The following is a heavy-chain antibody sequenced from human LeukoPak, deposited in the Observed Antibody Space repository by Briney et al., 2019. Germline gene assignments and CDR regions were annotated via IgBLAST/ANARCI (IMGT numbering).Heavy chain of an antibody. Sequence: ASVKVSCKASGYTFTGYYMHWVRQAPGQGLEWMGWINPNSGGTNYAQKFQGRVTMTRDTSISTAYMELSRLRPDDTAVYYCARGSPILYYYDSSGFLDYWGQGTLVTVSS. CDR1: GYTFTGYY. J-gene: IGHJ4*02. D-gene: IGHD3-22*01. V-gene: IGHV1-2*02. CDR3: ARGSPILYYYDSSGFLDY. CDR2: INPNSGGT.